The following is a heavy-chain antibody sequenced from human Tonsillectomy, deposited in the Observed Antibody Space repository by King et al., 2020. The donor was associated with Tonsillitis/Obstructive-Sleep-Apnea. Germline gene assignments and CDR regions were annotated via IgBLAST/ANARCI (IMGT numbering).Heavy chain of an antibody. CDR2: IWYDGSNK. D-gene: IGHD1-14*01. Sequence: VQLVESGGGVVQPGRSLRLSCAASGFSFNTYGMHWVRQAPGKGLEWVAVIWYDGSNKYYIDSVKGRFTISRDNSKNTLYLQMNSLRAEDTAVYYCARSRENPYYWGPGTLVTVSS. V-gene: IGHV3-33*01. CDR3: ARSRENPYY. J-gene: IGHJ4*02. CDR1: GFSFNTYG.